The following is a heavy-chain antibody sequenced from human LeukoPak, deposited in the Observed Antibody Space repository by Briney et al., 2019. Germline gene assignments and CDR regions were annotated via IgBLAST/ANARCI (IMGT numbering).Heavy chain of an antibody. V-gene: IGHV4-4*07. CDR2: IYTSGT. Sequence: NPSETLSLTCTVSGDSINSYYWSWIRQPAGKGLEWIGRIYTSGTDYNPSLKSRVTMSVDTSKNQFSLKLSSVTAADTAVYNCARAGTDGYSHFDYWGQGTLVTVSS. CDR3: ARAGTDGYSHFDY. D-gene: IGHD3-22*01. J-gene: IGHJ4*02. CDR1: GDSINSYY.